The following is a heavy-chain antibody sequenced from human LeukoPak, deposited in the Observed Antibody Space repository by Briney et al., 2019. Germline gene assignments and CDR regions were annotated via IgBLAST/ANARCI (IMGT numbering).Heavy chain of an antibody. CDR1: GYTFTGYY. Sequence: VASVKVSCKASGYTFTGYYMHWVRQAPGQGLEWMGWINPNSGGTNYAQKFQGRVTMTRDTSISTAYMELSRLRSDDTAVYYCATTNWNYRNWFDPWGQGTLVTVS. J-gene: IGHJ5*02. V-gene: IGHV1-2*02. D-gene: IGHD1-7*01. CDR3: ATTNWNYRNWFDP. CDR2: INPNSGGT.